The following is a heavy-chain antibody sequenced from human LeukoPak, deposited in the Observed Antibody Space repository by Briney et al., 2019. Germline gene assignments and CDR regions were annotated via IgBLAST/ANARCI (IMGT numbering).Heavy chain of an antibody. D-gene: IGHD5-18*01. J-gene: IGHJ5*02. CDR3: ARGSDTAMGYNWFDP. V-gene: IGHV1-2*04. CDR1: GYTFTGYY. Sequence: ASVKVSCKASGYTFTGYYMRWVRQAPGQGLEWMGWINPNSGGTNYAQKFQGWVTMTRDTSISTAYMELSRLRSDDTAVYYCARGSDTAMGYNWFDPWGQGTLVTVSS. CDR2: INPNSGGT.